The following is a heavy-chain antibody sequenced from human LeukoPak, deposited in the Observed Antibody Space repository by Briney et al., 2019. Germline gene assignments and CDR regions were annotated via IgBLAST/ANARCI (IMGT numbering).Heavy chain of an antibody. CDR2: INHSGST. Sequence: SETLSLTCAVYGGSFSGYYWSWIRQPPGKGLEWIGEINHSGSTNYNPSLKSRVTISVDTSKNQFSLKLSSVTAADTAVYYCARGPQRAFDTWGQGTMVTVSS. V-gene: IGHV4-34*01. J-gene: IGHJ3*02. CDR3: ARGPQRAFDT. CDR1: GGSFSGYY.